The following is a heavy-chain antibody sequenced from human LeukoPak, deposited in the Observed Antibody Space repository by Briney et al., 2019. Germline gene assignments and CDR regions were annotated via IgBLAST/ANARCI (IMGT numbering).Heavy chain of an antibody. CDR3: ARVAQGATTENYYYYYMDV. CDR2: ITSRGTHI. V-gene: IGHV3-21*01. Sequence: GGSLRLSCAATGFAFNSYTIKWVRQAPGKGLEWVSAITSRGTHIYNADSVKGRFTIYRDNAENSAYLQMSSLRAEDTAVYYCARVAQGATTENYYYYYMDVWGKGTTVTVSS. CDR1: GFAFNSYT. J-gene: IGHJ6*03. D-gene: IGHD4-11*01.